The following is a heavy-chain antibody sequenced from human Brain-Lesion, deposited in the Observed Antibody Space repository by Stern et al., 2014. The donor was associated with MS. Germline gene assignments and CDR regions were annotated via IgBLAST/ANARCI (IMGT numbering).Heavy chain of an antibody. Sequence: EVQLVESGAEVKKPGESLKISCKGSGYRFTSNWIGWVRQMPGKGLEWMGILCLGDSDTRYSPSFQGQVTISADKTISNAYLQWSSLQASDTAMYYCARRGDSSSSGFDYWGQGTLVIVSS. J-gene: IGHJ4*02. CDR2: LCLGDSDT. CDR1: GYRFTSNW. V-gene: IGHV5-51*01. CDR3: ARRGDSSSSGFDY. D-gene: IGHD6-6*01.